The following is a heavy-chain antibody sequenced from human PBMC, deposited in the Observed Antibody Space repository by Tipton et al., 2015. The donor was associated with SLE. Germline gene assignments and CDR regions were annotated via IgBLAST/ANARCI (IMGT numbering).Heavy chain of an antibody. CDR2: INSDGSST. CDR3: AKNGDQDFFDF. CDR1: GFTFSSYW. D-gene: IGHD7-27*01. V-gene: IGHV3-74*01. Sequence: GSLRLSCAASGFTFSSYWMHWVRQAPGKGLVWVSRINSDGSSTSYADSVKGRFTISRDNAKNTLYLQMNSLRAEDTAVYYCAKNGDQDFFDFWGQGTLVTVSS. J-gene: IGHJ4*02.